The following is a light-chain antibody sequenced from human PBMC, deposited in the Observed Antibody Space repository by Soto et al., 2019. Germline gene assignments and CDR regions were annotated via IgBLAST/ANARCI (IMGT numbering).Light chain of an antibody. V-gene: IGLV2-14*01. CDR3: SSYTSSSPPYV. CDR1: SSDVGGYNY. Sequence: QSALTQPASVSGSPGQSITISCTGTSSDVGGYNYVSWYQHHPGKAPKLIIYEVSDRPSGSSTRFSGSKPGNTASLTISGLHAEDEADYYCSSYTSSSPPYVFGTGTKLTVL. J-gene: IGLJ1*01. CDR2: EVS.